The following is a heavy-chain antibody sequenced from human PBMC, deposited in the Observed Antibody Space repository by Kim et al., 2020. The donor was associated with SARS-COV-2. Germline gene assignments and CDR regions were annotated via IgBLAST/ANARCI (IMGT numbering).Heavy chain of an antibody. D-gene: IGHD1-26*01. Sequence: ASVKVSCKTSGYVFSTYDINWVRQASGQGLEWMGWMNVNSGNSGSAQKFQGRITMTRNTSSSTVYLELNKLTSEDTAVYYCARGSSGSYFDNWGQGSLVTVSS. V-gene: IGHV1-8*01. CDR2: MNVNSGNS. J-gene: IGHJ4*02. CDR3: ARGSSGSYFDN. CDR1: GYVFSTYD.